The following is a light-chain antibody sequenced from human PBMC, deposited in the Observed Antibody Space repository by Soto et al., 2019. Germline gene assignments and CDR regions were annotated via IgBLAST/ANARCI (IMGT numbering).Light chain of an antibody. CDR3: TSYAGSNTPYV. J-gene: IGLJ1*01. CDR1: SSDVGGYNY. Sequence: QSALTQPPSASGSPGQSVTISCTGTSSDVGGYNYVSWYQQYPGKAPKLMIYEVSKRPSGVPDRFSGSKSGNTASLTDSGLQAEDESDYCCTSYAGSNTPYVFGTGTKVTVL. CDR2: EVS. V-gene: IGLV2-8*01.